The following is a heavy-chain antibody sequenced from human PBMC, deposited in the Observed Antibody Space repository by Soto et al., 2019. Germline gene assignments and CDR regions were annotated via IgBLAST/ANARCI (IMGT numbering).Heavy chain of an antibody. CDR3: ARDTSGYSYGGLDY. CDR1: GFTFSNAW. D-gene: IGHD3-10*01. CDR2: IKSKTDGGTT. Sequence: GGSLRLSCAASGFTFSNAWMNWVRQAPGKGLEWVGRIKSKTDGGTTDYAAPVKGRFTISRDDSKNTLYLQMNSLKTEDTAVYYCARDTSGYSYGGLDYWGLGTLVTVSS. V-gene: IGHV3-15*07. J-gene: IGHJ4*02.